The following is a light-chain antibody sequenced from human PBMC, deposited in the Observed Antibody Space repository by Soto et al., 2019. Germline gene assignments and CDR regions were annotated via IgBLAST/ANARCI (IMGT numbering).Light chain of an antibody. CDR1: QSIDNR. V-gene: IGKV1-5*01. CDR3: QQYNSYSYT. Sequence: DIQVTQSPSTLSASIGDRVTITCRASQSIDNRLAWYQQKPGKAPKFLIYDASSLESGVPSRFSGSGSGTEFTLTISSLQPDDFATYYCQQYNSYSYTFGQGTKLEIK. J-gene: IGKJ2*01. CDR2: DAS.